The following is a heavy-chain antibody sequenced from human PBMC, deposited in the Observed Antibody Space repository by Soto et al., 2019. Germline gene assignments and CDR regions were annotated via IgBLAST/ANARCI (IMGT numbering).Heavy chain of an antibody. CDR1: GFTFSSCS. D-gene: IGHD1-26*01. Sequence: GGSLRLSCAASGFTFSSCSMNWVRQAPGKGLEWVSSISSSSSYIYSADSLKGRFTISRDNAKNSLYLQMNSLRAEDTAVYYCARWEDYYYHAMDVWGQGTTVTVSS. V-gene: IGHV3-21*01. J-gene: IGHJ6*02. CDR2: ISSSSSYI. CDR3: ARWEDYYYHAMDV.